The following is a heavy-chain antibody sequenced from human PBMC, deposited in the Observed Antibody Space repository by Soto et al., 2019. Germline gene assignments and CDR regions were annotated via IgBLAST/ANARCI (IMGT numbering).Heavy chain of an antibody. CDR2: IIPIFGTA. Sequence: ASVKVSCKASGGTFSSYAISWVRQAPGQGLEWMGGIIPIFGTANYAQKFQGRVTITADKSTSTAYMELSSLRSEDTAVYYCARVRYCSSTSCYMTGPYYYYYYGMDVCGQGTTVTVSS. CDR3: ARVRYCSSTSCYMTGPYYYYYYGMDV. CDR1: GGTFSSYA. J-gene: IGHJ6*02. V-gene: IGHV1-69*06. D-gene: IGHD2-2*02.